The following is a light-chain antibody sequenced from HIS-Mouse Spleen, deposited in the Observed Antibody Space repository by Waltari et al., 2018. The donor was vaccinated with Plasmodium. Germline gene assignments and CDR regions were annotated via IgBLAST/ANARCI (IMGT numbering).Light chain of an antibody. CDR2: KDS. Sequence: SYELTQPSSVSVSPGQTARITCPGHVLANKSSRWFQQKPGQAPVLVIYKDSERPSGIPERFSGSSSGTTVTLTISGAQVEDEADYYCYSAADNNWVFGGGTKLTVL. V-gene: IGLV3-27*01. CDR1: VLANKS. J-gene: IGLJ3*02. CDR3: YSAADNNWV.